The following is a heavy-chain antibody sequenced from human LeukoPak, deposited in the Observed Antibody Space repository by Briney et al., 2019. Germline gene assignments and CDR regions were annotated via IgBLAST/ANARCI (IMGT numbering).Heavy chain of an antibody. J-gene: IGHJ6*03. D-gene: IGHD6-13*01. Sequence: GGSLRLSCSASGFTFTTYGMNWVRQAPGKGLEWVSGIGGSGTRTYYADSVKGRFTISRDNAKNSVHLQMNSLRADDTALYYCAKDATTAVGWVYMDVWGKGTTVTISS. CDR2: IGGSGTRT. CDR3: AKDATTAVGWVYMDV. CDR1: GFTFTTYG. V-gene: IGHV3-23*01.